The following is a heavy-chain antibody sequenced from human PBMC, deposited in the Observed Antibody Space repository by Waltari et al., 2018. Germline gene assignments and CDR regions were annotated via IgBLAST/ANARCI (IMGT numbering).Heavy chain of an antibody. CDR3: ARDQNSSSWYEDYYYGMDV. V-gene: IGHV4-59*11. CDR1: GCSSSSHY. J-gene: IGHJ6*02. Sequence: QVQLQESGPGLVKPSETLSLTCTVSGCSSSSHYWSWIRPPPGKGLEWIGYIYYSGSTNYNPSLKSRVTISVDTSKNQVCLKLSSVNAADTAVYYCARDQNSSSWYEDYYYGMDVWGQGTTVTVSS. CDR2: IYYSGST. D-gene: IGHD6-13*01.